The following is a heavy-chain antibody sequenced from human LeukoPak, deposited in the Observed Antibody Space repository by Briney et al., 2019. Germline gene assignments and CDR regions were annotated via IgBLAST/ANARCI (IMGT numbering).Heavy chain of an antibody. V-gene: IGHV3-30*18. D-gene: IGHD2-2*01. Sequence: PGRSLRLSCAASGFTFSSYGVHWVRQAPGKGLGWVAVISYDGSNKYYADSVKGRFTISRDNSKNTLYLQMNSLRAEDTAVYYCAKDPLCSSTSCYLFQYWGQGTLVTVSS. J-gene: IGHJ4*02. CDR2: ISYDGSNK. CDR1: GFTFSSYG. CDR3: AKDPLCSSTSCYLFQY.